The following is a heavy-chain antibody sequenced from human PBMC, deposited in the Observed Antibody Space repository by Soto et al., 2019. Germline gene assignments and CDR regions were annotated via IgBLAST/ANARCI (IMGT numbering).Heavy chain of an antibody. CDR3: MSFNGDHDY. CDR2: ITPFNGNT. D-gene: IGHD2-8*01. CDR1: GYTFTSYG. Sequence: PMVQSGGEVKKPGASVRVSCKASGYTFTSYGISWVRQAPGQGLEWMGWITPFNGNTDYAERLQGRLTLTTDTSTPTAYMELRRLTSDDTAMYNCMSFNGDHDYWGQGTLVIVS. J-gene: IGHJ4*02. V-gene: IGHV1-18*01.